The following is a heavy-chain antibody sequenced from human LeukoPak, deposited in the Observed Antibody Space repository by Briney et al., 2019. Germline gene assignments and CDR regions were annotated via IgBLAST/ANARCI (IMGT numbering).Heavy chain of an antibody. Sequence: PGGSLRLSCAASGFTFSSYAMSWVRQAPGKGLEWVSAISGSGGSTYYADSAKGRFTISRDNSKNTLYLQMNSLRAEDTAVYYCAKDTYYYDSSGTFDYWGQGTLVTVSS. V-gene: IGHV3-23*01. CDR3: AKDTYYYDSSGTFDY. D-gene: IGHD3-22*01. CDR1: GFTFSSYA. CDR2: ISGSGGST. J-gene: IGHJ4*02.